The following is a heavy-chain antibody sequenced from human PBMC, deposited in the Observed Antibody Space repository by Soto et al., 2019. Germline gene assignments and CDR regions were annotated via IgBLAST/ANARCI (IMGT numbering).Heavy chain of an antibody. D-gene: IGHD2-2*01. J-gene: IGHJ6*02. CDR3: ARDNGGYQPVYYGMDV. V-gene: IGHV4-59*01. CDR1: GGSISSYY. CDR2: IYYSGST. Sequence: SETLSLTCTVSGGSISSYYWSWIRQPPGKGLEWIGYIYYSGSTNYNPSLKSRVTISVDTSKNQFSLKLSSVTAADTAVYYCARDNGGYQPVYYGMDVWGQGTTVTVFS.